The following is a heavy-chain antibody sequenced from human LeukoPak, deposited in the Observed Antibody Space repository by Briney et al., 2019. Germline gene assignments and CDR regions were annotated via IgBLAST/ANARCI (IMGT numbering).Heavy chain of an antibody. CDR2: ISGSGGST. CDR3: ARPTGGYSRGANFDY. J-gene: IGHJ4*02. CDR1: GFTFSSYA. Sequence: GGSLRLSCAASGFTFSSYAMSWVRQAPGKGLEWVSAISGSGGSTYYADSVKGRFTISRDNSKNTLYLQMNSLRAEDTAVYYCARPTGGYSRGANFDYWGQGTLVTVSS. V-gene: IGHV3-23*01. D-gene: IGHD5-12*01.